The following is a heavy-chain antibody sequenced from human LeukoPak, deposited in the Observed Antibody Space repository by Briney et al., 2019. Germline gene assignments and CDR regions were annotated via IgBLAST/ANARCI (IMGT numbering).Heavy chain of an antibody. CDR3: GRGIMGYDTSGPGK. CDR1: GFTFSNYW. Sequence: GGSLRLSCAASGFTFSNYWMHWGRQAPGKGLVWVSRINTDGSYTRYADSVKGRFTISRDNAKDTLYLQMNSLRVEDPAVYYCGRGIMGYDTSGPGKWGQGTLVTVSS. V-gene: IGHV3-74*01. J-gene: IGHJ4*02. D-gene: IGHD3-22*01. CDR2: INTDGSYT.